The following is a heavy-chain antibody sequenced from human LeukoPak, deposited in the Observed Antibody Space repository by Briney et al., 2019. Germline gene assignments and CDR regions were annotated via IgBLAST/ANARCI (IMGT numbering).Heavy chain of an antibody. CDR3: ARSINTETASIEGDYFFDS. J-gene: IGHJ4*02. V-gene: IGHV1-69*01. D-gene: IGHD5-24*01. Sequence: SVKVSCKSSGGTFSSSAISWVRQAPGQGLEWMGVIIPTFGAPNYAHNFQARVTITADESTNTAFMELSSLGSEDTAVCYCARSINTETASIEGDYFFDSWGQGTLVTVSS. CDR2: IIPTFGAP. CDR1: GGTFSSSA.